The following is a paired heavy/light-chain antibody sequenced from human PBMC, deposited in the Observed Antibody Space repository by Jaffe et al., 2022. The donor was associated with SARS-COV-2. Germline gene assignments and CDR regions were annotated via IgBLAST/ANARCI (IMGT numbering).Light chain of an antibody. CDR1: SSDVGGYNY. Sequence: QSALTQPRSVSGSPGQSVTISCTGTSSDVGGYNYVSWYQVHPGKAPKLMIYDVNKRPSGVPDRFSGSKSGNTASLTISGLQAEEEADYYCCSYAGSYILLFGGGTKLTVL. CDR3: CSYAGSYILL. V-gene: IGLV2-11*01. J-gene: IGLJ3*02. CDR2: DVN.
Heavy chain of an antibody. V-gene: IGHV4-38-2*02. CDR3: ATVARGGGNYYYYYMDV. CDR2: ISHSEST. CDR1: GDSFSSGYY. D-gene: IGHD3-16*01. J-gene: IGHJ6*03. Sequence: QVQLQESGPGLVKPSETLSLTCTVSGDSFSSGYYWGWIRQPPGRGLEWIGSISHSESTYYNPSLKSRVTISVDTSKNQFSLKLSSVTAADTAVYYCATVARGGGNYYYYYMDVWGKGTTVTVSS.